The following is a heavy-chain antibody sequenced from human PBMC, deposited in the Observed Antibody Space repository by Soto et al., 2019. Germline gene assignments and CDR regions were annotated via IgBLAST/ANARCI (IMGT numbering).Heavy chain of an antibody. CDR1: GATFSSYA. Sequence: QVQLVQSGAEVRQPASSVKVSCKTSGATFSSYAITWVRQAPGQGLEWMGGIVPTVDTSTYAQKFQGRVTITADKFTKTVYMELSSLRSDDTAVYSCVGVVAIPGSPDNWGQGTLVTVSS. CDR2: IVPTVDTS. J-gene: IGHJ4*02. CDR3: VGVVAIPGSPDN. V-gene: IGHV1-69*14. D-gene: IGHD2-15*01.